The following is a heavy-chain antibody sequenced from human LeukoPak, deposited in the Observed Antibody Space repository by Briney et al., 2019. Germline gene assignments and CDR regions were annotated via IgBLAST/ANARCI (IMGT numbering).Heavy chain of an antibody. D-gene: IGHD2-2*01. CDR2: MNPNSGNT. J-gene: IGHJ6*02. CDR3: ARGWGYCSSTSCYYYYGMDV. Sequence: ASVKVSCKASGYTFTSYGINWVRQAAGQGLEWMGWMNPNSGNTGYAQKFQGRVTMTRNTSISTAYMELSSLRSEDTAVYYCARGWGYCSSTSCYYYYGMDVWGQGTTVTVSS. V-gene: IGHV1-8*02. CDR1: GYTFTSYG.